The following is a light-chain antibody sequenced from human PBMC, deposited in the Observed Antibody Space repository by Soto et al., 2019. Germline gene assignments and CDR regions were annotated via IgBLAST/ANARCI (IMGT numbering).Light chain of an antibody. V-gene: IGKV1-5*01. Sequence: DIQMTQSPSTLSASIGDRVTITCRASQNINNWIAWYQQKPGKAPKFLIYDASTLESGVPSRCSGSGFGTEFSLTISSLQPDDVGSYYCQHMRTFGQVTKVDIK. J-gene: IGKJ1*01. CDR3: QHMRT. CDR2: DAS. CDR1: QNINNW.